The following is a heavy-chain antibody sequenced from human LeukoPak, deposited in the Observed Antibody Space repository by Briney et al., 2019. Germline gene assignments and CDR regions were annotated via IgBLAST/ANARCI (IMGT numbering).Heavy chain of an antibody. CDR2: ISSSSSYI. V-gene: IGHV3-21*01. J-gene: IGHJ4*02. D-gene: IGHD6-13*01. CDR1: GFTFSSYS. CDR3: ARSAAAGKTPYFDY. Sequence: GGSLRLSCAASGFTFSSYSMNWVRQAPGKGLEWVSSISSSSSYIYYADSVKGRFTISRDNAKNSLYLQMNSLRAEDTAVYYCARSAAAGKTPYFDYWGQGTLVTVSS.